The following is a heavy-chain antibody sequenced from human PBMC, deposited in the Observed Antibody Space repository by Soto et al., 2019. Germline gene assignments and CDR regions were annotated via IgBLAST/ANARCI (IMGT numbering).Heavy chain of an antibody. CDR2: IIPIFGTA. Sequence: SVKVSCKASGGTFSSYAISWVRQAPGQGLEWMGGIIPIFGTASYAQKFQGRVTITADESTSTAYMELSSLRSEDTAVYYCARGALNTAMAPFDYWGQGTLVTVSS. CDR1: GGTFSSYA. D-gene: IGHD5-18*01. J-gene: IGHJ4*02. CDR3: ARGALNTAMAPFDY. V-gene: IGHV1-69*13.